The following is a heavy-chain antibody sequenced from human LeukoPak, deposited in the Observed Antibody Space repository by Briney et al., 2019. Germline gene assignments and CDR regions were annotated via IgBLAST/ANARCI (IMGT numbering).Heavy chain of an antibody. CDR2: IYYSGST. D-gene: IGHD6-19*01. CDR3: ARASGWYYFDY. V-gene: IGHV4-39*07. J-gene: IGHJ4*02. CDR1: GGSISSSSYY. Sequence: SETLSLTCTVSGGSISSSSYYWGWSRQPPGKGLEWIGSIYYSGSTYYNPSLKSRVTISVDTSKNQFSLKLSSVTAADTAVYYCARASGWYYFDYWGQGTLVTVSS.